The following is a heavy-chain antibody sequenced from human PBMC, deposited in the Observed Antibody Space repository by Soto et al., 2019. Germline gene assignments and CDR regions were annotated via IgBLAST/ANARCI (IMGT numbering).Heavy chain of an antibody. J-gene: IGHJ6*02. CDR1: GFTVSSNY. Sequence: GGSLRLSCAASGFTVSSNYMSWVRQAPGKGLEWVSVIYSGGSTYYADSVKGRFTISRDNSKNTLYLQMNSLRAEDTAVYYCASPIQLWPRGDYYGMDVWGQGTTVTVSS. CDR2: IYSGGST. D-gene: IGHD5-18*01. V-gene: IGHV3-53*01. CDR3: ASPIQLWPRGDYYGMDV.